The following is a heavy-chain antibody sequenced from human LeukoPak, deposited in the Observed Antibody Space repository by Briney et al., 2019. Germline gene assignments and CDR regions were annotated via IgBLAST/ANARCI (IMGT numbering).Heavy chain of an antibody. Sequence: SETLSLTCAVYRGSFSEYYWTWIRQPPGKGLEWIGEINYRGSTKYNPSLKSRVTISVDTSKNQFSLRLDSVTAADTAVYYCASQGLRFGQLLYYWGQGTLVTVSS. CDR1: RGSFSEYY. V-gene: IGHV4-34*01. CDR3: ASQGLRFGQLLYY. J-gene: IGHJ4*02. CDR2: INYRGST. D-gene: IGHD3-10*01.